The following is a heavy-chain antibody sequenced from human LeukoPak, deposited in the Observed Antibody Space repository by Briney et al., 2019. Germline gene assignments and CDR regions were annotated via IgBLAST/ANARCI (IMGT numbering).Heavy chain of an antibody. CDR3: ARSFDSAMAPYDK. D-gene: IGHD5-18*01. CDR1: GASISSGPYF. CDR2: IFSNGGT. V-gene: IGHV4-39*02. J-gene: IGHJ1*01. Sequence: SETLSLTCTVSGASISSGPYFWGWIRQPPAKGLEWIGGIFSNGGTYYNPSLKSRILISGDSSKNHVFLNLTSVTATDTAVYYCARSFDSAMAPYDKRGQGTLVTVSS.